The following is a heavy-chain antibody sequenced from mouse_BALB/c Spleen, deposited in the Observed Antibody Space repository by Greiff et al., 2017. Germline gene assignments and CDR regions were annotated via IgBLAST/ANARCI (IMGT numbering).Heavy chain of an antibody. CDR1: GYSITSDYA. CDR2: ISYSGST. Sequence: VQLKESGPGLVKPSQSLSLTCTVTGYSITSDYAWNWIRQFPGNKLEWMGYISYSGSTSYNPSLKSRISITRDTSKNQFFLQLNSVTTEDTATYYCARRTVVANWYFDVWGAGTTVTVSS. J-gene: IGHJ1*01. D-gene: IGHD1-1*01. CDR3: ARRTVVANWYFDV. V-gene: IGHV3-2*02.